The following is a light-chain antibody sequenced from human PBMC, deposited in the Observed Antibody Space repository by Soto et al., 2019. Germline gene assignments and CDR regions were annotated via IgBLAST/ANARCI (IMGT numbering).Light chain of an antibody. Sequence: QSVLTQPRSVSGAPGQRVTISCTGSSSNIGAGYDVHWYQQLPGTAPKLLIYGNSNRPSGVPDRFSGSKSGTSASLAITGLQAEDEADSYCQSYDSSLSGSGVFGGGTKLTVL. CDR3: QSYDSSLSGSGV. CDR2: GNS. J-gene: IGLJ2*01. V-gene: IGLV1-40*01. CDR1: SSNIGAGYD.